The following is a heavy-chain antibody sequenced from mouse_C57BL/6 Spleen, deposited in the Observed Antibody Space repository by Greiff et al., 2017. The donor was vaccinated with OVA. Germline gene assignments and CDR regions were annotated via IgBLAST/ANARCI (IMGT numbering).Heavy chain of an antibody. CDR3: ARGHSYFDD. Sequence: HVQLPPSGAELVKPGASVKMSCTASCYPFTTYPLEWMKQNPGKSLEWIGNFHPYNDDTKSNEKFKGKATLTVEKSSSTVYLEISRLTSDESAVYYCARGHSYFDDWGKGNTLTVSS. CDR2: FHPYNDDT. CDR1: CYPFTTYP. J-gene: IGHJ2*01. D-gene: IGHD3-1*01. V-gene: IGHV1-47*01.